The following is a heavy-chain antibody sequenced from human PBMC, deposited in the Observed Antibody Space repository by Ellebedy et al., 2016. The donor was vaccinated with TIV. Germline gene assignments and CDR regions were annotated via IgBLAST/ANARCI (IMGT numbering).Heavy chain of an antibody. Sequence: SETLSLXXSVSGGSINSYYRSWIRQSPVKGLEWIGYVHYSGGTKYSPSLKSRVFISIDTSKNQFSLKLSSVTAADTAVYYCARDSSNSRWYLWGQGTLVTVSS. CDR3: ARDSSNSRWYL. V-gene: IGHV4-59*01. CDR1: GGSINSYY. D-gene: IGHD4-23*01. J-gene: IGHJ5*02. CDR2: VHYSGGT.